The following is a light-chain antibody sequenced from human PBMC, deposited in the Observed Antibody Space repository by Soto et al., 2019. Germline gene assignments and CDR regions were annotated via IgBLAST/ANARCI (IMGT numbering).Light chain of an antibody. V-gene: IGKV3D-20*02. CDR2: DAS. CDR1: QSVSSNY. Sequence: DIVLTQSPGTLSLSPGERATLSCRSSQSVSSNYLAWYQQKPDQAPRLLIYDASNRATGIPARFSGSGSGTDFTLTISSLEPEDFAVYYCQQRSDWLTFGGGTKVEIK. J-gene: IGKJ4*01. CDR3: QQRSDWLT.